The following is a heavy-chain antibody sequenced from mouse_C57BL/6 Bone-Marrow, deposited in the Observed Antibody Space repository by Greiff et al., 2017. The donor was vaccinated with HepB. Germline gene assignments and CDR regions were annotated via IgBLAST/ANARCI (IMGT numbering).Heavy chain of an antibody. D-gene: IGHD1-1*01. CDR2: IDPETGGT. Sequence: QVQLQQSGAELVRPGASVTLSCKASGYTFTDYEMHWVKQTPVHGLEWIGAIDPETGGTAYNQKFKGKAILTADKSSSTAYMELRSLTSEDSAVYYCTRSRGLHYGSSYRYYAMDYWGQGTSVTVSS. CDR1: GYTFTDYE. V-gene: IGHV1-15*01. J-gene: IGHJ4*01. CDR3: TRSRGLHYGSSYRYYAMDY.